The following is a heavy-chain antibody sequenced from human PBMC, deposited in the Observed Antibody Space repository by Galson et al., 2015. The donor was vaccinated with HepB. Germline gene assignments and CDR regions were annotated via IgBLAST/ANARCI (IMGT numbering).Heavy chain of an antibody. V-gene: IGHV3-23*01. Sequence: SLRLSCAASGFTFSSYAMSWVRLAPGKGLEWVSAISGSGGSTYYADSVKGRFTISRDNSKNTLYLQMNSLRAEDTAVYYCAKRWSSSWYTGDAFDIWGQGTMVTVSS. CDR2: ISGSGGST. CDR1: GFTFSSYA. J-gene: IGHJ3*02. CDR3: AKRWSSSWYTGDAFDI. D-gene: IGHD6-13*01.